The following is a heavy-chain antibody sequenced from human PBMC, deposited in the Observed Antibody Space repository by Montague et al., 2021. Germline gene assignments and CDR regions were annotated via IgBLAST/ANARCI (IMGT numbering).Heavy chain of an antibody. CDR2: NYYRGNT. D-gene: IGHD3-10*01. J-gene: IGHJ4*02. CDR1: GGSISSSPFY. CDR3: ARAGPRTYGGDSLDY. V-gene: IGHV4-39*01. Sequence: SETLSLTCTVSGGSISSSPFYRGWIRQSPGKGLEWIGSNYYRGNTYYNPSLKSRVSLSIDTSKNQLSLKMNSVTAADTAVYYCARAGPRTYGGDSLDYWGQGALVTVSS.